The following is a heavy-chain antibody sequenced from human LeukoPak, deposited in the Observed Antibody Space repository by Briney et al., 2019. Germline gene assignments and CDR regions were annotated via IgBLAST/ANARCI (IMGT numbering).Heavy chain of an antibody. CDR2: TRNKANSYTT. V-gene: IGHV3-72*01. Sequence: GGSLRLSCAASGFIFSDHYMDWVRQAPGKGLEWVGRTRNKANSYTTEYAASVEGRFTISRYDSKHSLYLQINRLNTEDTAVYYCARDALRYGGSFDYWGQGTLVTVSS. CDR1: GFIFSDHY. CDR3: ARDALRYGGSFDY. D-gene: IGHD1-26*01. J-gene: IGHJ4*02.